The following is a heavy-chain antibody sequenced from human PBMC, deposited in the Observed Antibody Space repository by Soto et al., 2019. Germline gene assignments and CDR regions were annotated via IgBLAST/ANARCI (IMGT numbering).Heavy chain of an antibody. CDR1: GYTFTSYG. CDR3: ARLYYGSGSHGISDY. V-gene: IGHV1-18*01. D-gene: IGHD3-10*01. CDR2: ISAYNGNT. Sequence: GASVKVSCKASGYTFTSYGISWVRQAPGQGLEWMGWISAYNGNTNYAQKLQGRVTMTTDTSTSTAYMELRSLRSDDTAVYYCARLYYGSGSHGISDYWGQGTLVTVSS. J-gene: IGHJ4*02.